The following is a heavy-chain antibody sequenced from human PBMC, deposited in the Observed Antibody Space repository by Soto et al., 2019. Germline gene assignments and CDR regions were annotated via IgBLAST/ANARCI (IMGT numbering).Heavy chain of an antibody. Sequence: GSLRLGCVASGFTFNSYTLPWVRQAPGKGLGSVSRISGSGDVIFYASSVEGRFTISRDNSKITFFLQLNSLRAEDTGVYYCAKYRSTSSGCEGLKVWGQGALVTVSS. CDR2: ISGSGDVI. V-gene: IGHV3-23*01. CDR3: AKYRSTSSGCEGLKV. CDR1: GFTFNSYT. J-gene: IGHJ4*02. D-gene: IGHD6-6*01.